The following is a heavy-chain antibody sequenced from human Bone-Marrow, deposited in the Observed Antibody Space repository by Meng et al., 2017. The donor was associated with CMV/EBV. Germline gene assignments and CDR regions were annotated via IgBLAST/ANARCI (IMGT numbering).Heavy chain of an antibody. J-gene: IGHJ4*02. CDR3: ARDLVGFDD. V-gene: IGHV4-34*01. CDR1: GGSFSGYY. CDR2: INHSGST. Sequence: GSLRLSCAVYGGSFSGYYWSWIRQPPGKGLEWIGEINHSGSTNYNPSLKSRVTISVDTSKNQFSLKLSSVTAADTAVYYCARDLVGFDDWGQGTLVTVSS. D-gene: IGHD2-2*01.